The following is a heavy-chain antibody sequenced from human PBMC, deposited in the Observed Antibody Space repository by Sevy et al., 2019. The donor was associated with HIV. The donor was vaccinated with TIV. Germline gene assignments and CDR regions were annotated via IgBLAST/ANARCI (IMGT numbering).Heavy chain of an antibody. CDR1: GYTFNNYY. V-gene: IGHV1-46*03. D-gene: IGHD6-13*01. J-gene: IGHJ4*02. CDR3: GRGDGTGRDFDY. Sequence: ASVEVSCKASGYTFNNYYLHWVRQAPGQGLEWMGVINPSSISTLYAQKFQGRVTMTGDTSTSTVYLELGRLRSEDTAVYYCGRGDGTGRDFDYWGQGTLVTVSS. CDR2: INPSSIST.